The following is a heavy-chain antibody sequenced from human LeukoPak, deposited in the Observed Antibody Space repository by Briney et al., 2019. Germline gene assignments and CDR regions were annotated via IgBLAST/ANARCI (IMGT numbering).Heavy chain of an antibody. J-gene: IGHJ5*02. D-gene: IGHD6-6*01. CDR3: ARSIAARRGWFDP. V-gene: IGHV4-34*01. CDR2: INHSGST. Sequence: SETLSLTCAVYGGSFNGFHWNWIRQPPGKGLEWIGDINHSGSTHYNPSLTSRVTISVDPSKNQFSLKLSSVTAADTAVYYCARSIAARRGWFDPWGQGTLVTVSS. CDR1: GGSFNGFH.